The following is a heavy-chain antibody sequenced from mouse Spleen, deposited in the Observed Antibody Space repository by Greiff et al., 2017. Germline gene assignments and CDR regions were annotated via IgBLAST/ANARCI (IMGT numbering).Heavy chain of an antibody. D-gene: IGHD2-3*01. V-gene: IGHV5-17*01. Sequence: VQLQQSGGGLVKPGGSLKLSCAASGFTFSDYGMHWVRQAPEKGLEWVAYISSGSSTIYYADTVKGRFTISRDNAKNTLFLQMTSLRSEDTAMYYCARPEGWLGYFDVWGAGTTVTVSS. CDR3: ARPEGWLGYFDV. CDR1: GFTFSDYG. J-gene: IGHJ1*01. CDR2: ISSGSSTI.